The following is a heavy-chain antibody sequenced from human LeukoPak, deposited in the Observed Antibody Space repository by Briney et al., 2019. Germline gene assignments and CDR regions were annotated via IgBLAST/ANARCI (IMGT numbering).Heavy chain of an antibody. CDR2: ISSSSSTI. Sequence: GGSLRLSCAASGFTFSSYSMNWVRQAPGKGLEWVSYISSSSSTIYYADSVKGRFTISRDNAKNSLYLQMNSLRAEDTAVYYCARAHFDWLFFDAFDIWGQGTMVTVSS. J-gene: IGHJ3*02. D-gene: IGHD3-9*01. V-gene: IGHV3-48*04. CDR3: ARAHFDWLFFDAFDI. CDR1: GFTFSSYS.